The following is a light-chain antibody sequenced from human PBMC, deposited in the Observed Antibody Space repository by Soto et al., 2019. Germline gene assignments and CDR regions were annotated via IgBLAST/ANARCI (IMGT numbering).Light chain of an antibody. V-gene: IGKV3-15*01. CDR3: QQYTYWPRT. CDR2: GAS. Sequence: DIVMTQSPATLSVSPGERATLSCRASQGVGTNLAWYQQKPGQAPRLLIYGASTRAAGISPRFSGGGSGTEFTLTISSLQSEDFGVYYCQQYTYWPRTFGQGTKVGIK. CDR1: QGVGTN. J-gene: IGKJ1*01.